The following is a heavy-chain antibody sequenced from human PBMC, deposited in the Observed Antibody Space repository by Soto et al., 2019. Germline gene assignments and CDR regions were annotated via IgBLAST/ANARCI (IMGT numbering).Heavy chain of an antibody. Sequence: QVQLVQSGAEVKKPGSSVKVSCKASGGTFSSYAISWVRQAPGQGLEWMGGIIPIFGTANYAQKFQGRVTITADETTSTAYMELSSLRSEDTAVYYCARGDEGYCSGGNCYVAGYWGQGTLVTVSS. J-gene: IGHJ4*02. CDR3: ARGDEGYCSGGNCYVAGY. CDR1: GGTFSSYA. V-gene: IGHV1-69*01. CDR2: IIPIFGTA. D-gene: IGHD2-15*01.